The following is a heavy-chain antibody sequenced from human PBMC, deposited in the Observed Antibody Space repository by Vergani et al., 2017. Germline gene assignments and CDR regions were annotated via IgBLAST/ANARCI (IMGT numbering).Heavy chain of an antibody. D-gene: IGHD3-10*01. J-gene: IGHJ4*02. CDR3: ARVIRDRGGGQEL. V-gene: IGHV3-64D*06. CDR2: ISSNGGST. Sequence: EVQLVESGGGLVQPGGSLRLSCSASGFTFSSYAMHWVRQAPGKGLEYVSAISSNGGSTYYADSVKGRFTISRDNSKNTLYLQMSSLRAEDTAVYYCARVIRDRGGGQELWGQGTLVTVSS. CDR1: GFTFSSYA.